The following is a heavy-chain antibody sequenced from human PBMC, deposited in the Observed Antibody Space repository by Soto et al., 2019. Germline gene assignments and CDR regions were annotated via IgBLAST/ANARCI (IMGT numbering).Heavy chain of an antibody. Sequence: QVQLVQSGAEVKKPGASVKVSCKASGYTFTSYDINWVRQATGQGLEWMGWMNPNSGNTGYAQKFQGRVTMTRNTSISTAYMELSSLRSEDTAVYYCARGKPMTTVPTDYYYYGMDVWGQGNTVTVSS. CDR3: ARGKPMTTVPTDYYYYGMDV. J-gene: IGHJ6*02. D-gene: IGHD4-17*01. V-gene: IGHV1-8*01. CDR1: GYTFTSYD. CDR2: MNPNSGNT.